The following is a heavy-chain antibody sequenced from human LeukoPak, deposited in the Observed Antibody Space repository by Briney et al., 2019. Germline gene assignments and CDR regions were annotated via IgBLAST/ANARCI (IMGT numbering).Heavy chain of an antibody. V-gene: IGHV3-13*01. J-gene: IGHJ6*02. CDR3: ARELGYCSGGSCKNYGMDV. D-gene: IGHD2-15*01. Sequence: GGSLRLSCAASGFTFSSYDMHWVRQATGKGLEWVSAIGTAGDTYYPGSVKGRFTISRENAKNSLYLQMNSLRAGDTAVYYCARELGYCSGGSCKNYGMDVWGQGTTVTVSS. CDR1: GFTFSSYD. CDR2: IGTAGDT.